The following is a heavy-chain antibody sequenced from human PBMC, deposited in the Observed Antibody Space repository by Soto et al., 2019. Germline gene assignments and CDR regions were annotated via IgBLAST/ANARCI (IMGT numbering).Heavy chain of an antibody. Sequence: SETLSLTCTVPGGSISSSSYYWGWIRQPPGKGLEWIVSIYYSGSTYYNPSLKSRVTISVDTSKSQFSLKLSSVTAADTAVYYCARIYYYGMDVWGQGTTVT. J-gene: IGHJ6*02. CDR1: GGSISSSSYY. CDR3: ARIYYYGMDV. CDR2: IYYSGST. V-gene: IGHV4-39*01.